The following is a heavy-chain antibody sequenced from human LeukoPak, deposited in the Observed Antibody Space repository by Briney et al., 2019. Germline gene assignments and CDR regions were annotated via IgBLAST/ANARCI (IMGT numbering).Heavy chain of an antibody. D-gene: IGHD6-13*01. CDR2: IYYTGST. Sequence: SETLSLTCTVSGGSISSYYWNWIRQPPGKGLEWIGYIYYTGSTNYNPSLKSRVTISVDTSKNQFSLKLSSVTAADTAVYYCARSSSWYAWFDPWGQGALVTVSS. CDR1: GGSISSYY. J-gene: IGHJ5*02. V-gene: IGHV4-59*01. CDR3: ARSSSWYAWFDP.